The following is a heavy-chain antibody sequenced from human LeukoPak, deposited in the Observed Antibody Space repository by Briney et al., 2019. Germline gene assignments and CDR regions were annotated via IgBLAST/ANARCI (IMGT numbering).Heavy chain of an antibody. CDR2: ISGSGART. CDR3: AKDMGEDGSYYLDY. Sequence: GGSLSLSCAASGFTFSSYAMSWVRQAPGKGLEWVSAISGSGARTYYAGSVKGRFTISRDTSKNTLYLQMNSLRAEDTAVYYCAKDMGEDGSYYLDYWVQGTLVTVSS. CDR1: GFTFSSYA. V-gene: IGHV3-23*01. J-gene: IGHJ4*02. D-gene: IGHD1-26*01.